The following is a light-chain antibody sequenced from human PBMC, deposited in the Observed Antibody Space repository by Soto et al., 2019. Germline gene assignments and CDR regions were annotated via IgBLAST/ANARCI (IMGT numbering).Light chain of an antibody. CDR1: QSVLYSSNNKNY. V-gene: IGKV4-1*01. CDR2: GAS. J-gene: IGKJ4*01. Sequence: DIVMTQSPDSLAVSLGERATINCKSSQSVLYSSNNKNYLAWYQQKPGKAPKLLIYGASTLESGVPSRFSGRGSGTDFTLTISSLQPEDFATYFCQQADSFPLTFGGGTKVEMK. CDR3: QQADSFPLT.